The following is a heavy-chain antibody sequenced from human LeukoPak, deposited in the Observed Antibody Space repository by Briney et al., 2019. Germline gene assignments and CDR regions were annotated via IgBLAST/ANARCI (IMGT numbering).Heavy chain of an antibody. CDR1: GPPISSYF. V-gene: IGHV4-59*13. D-gene: IGHD7-27*01. J-gene: IGHJ5*02. CDR3: ARDLSGAPGVNWFDP. CDR2: FYYSGSS. Sequence: TETLSLTCSVSGPPISSYFWSWIRGPPGKGGEWLGSFYYSGSSNYNPSLKSRVTMSVDTSTNQFSLKLTSVTAADTAVYYCARDLSGAPGVNWFDPWGQGTLVTVSS.